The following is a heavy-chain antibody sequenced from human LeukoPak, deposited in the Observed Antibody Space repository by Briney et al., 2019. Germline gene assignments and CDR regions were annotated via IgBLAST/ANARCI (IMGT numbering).Heavy chain of an antibody. CDR3: ARDRKDVVVVGGDYFDY. V-gene: IGHV4-61*02. CDR2: IYTSGST. J-gene: IGHJ4*02. CDR1: GGSINSGIYY. D-gene: IGHD2-15*01. Sequence: PSETLSLTCTVSGGSINSGIYYWSWIRQPAGKGLEWIGRIYTSGSTNYNPSLKSRVTISLDTSKNQLSLKLSSVTAADTAVYYCARDRKDVVVVGGDYFDYWGQGTLVTVSS.